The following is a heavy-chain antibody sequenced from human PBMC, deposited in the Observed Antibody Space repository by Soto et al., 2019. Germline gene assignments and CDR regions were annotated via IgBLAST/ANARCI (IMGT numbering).Heavy chain of an antibody. CDR1: VYTLTFYY. CDR2: INPKSGGT. D-gene: IGHD1-26*01. V-gene: IGHV1-2*02. J-gene: IGHJ4*02. Sequence: SVKVTCKSSVYTLTFYYMHWVRQAPGQGLEWMGWINPKSGGTMYPQKFQGRVTMTWDTSISTAYMALTRLRSDDTAVYYCARDLAKGGGSAGFDYWGQGTLVTVSS. CDR3: ARDLAKGGGSAGFDY.